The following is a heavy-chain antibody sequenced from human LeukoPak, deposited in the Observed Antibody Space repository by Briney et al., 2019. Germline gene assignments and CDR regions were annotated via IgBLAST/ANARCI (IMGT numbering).Heavy chain of an antibody. V-gene: IGHV3-74*01. Sequence: GGSLRLSCAASGLTFSSYWMHWVRQAPGNGLVWVSRINNDGSSTTYADSVKGRFTISRDNAKNTLYLQMNSLRVEDTAVYYCATIGGYSSSWYDYWGQGTLVTVSS. J-gene: IGHJ4*02. CDR1: GLTFSSYW. CDR3: ATIGGYSSSWYDY. CDR2: INNDGSST. D-gene: IGHD6-13*01.